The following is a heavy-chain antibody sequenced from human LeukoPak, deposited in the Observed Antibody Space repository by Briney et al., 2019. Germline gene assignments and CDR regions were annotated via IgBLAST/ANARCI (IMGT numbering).Heavy chain of an antibody. Sequence: ASVKVSCKASGYTFTSYHMHWVRQAPGQGLEWMGIINPSGGSTSYAQKFQGRVTMTRDTSTSTVYMELSSLRSEDTAVYYCARESKVVPAAGYFDYWGQGTLVTVSS. CDR2: INPSGGST. CDR3: ARESKVVPAAGYFDY. V-gene: IGHV1-46*01. J-gene: IGHJ4*02. CDR1: GYTFTSYH. D-gene: IGHD2-2*01.